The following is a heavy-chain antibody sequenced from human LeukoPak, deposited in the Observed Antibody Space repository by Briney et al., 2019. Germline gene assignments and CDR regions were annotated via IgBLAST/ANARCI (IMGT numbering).Heavy chain of an antibody. V-gene: IGHV1-69*06. CDR1: GGTFSSYD. CDR2: IIPIFGTA. Sequence: ASVKVSCKASGGTFSSYDISWVRQAPGQGLEWMGGIIPIFGTANYAQKFQGRVTITADKSTSTAYMELSSLRSEDTAVYYCATHPSGYSYGYPSPHPPYFDYWGQGTLVTVSS. J-gene: IGHJ4*02. CDR3: ATHPSGYSYGYPSPHPPYFDY. D-gene: IGHD5-18*01.